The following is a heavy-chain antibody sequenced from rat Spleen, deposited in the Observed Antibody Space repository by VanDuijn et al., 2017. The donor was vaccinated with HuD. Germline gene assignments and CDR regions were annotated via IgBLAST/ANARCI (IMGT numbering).Heavy chain of an antibody. CDR1: GFTFSNYD. CDR3: TTENYWFAY. Sequence: EVQLVESGGGLVQPGRSMKLSCAVSGFTFSNYDMAWVRQAPTKGPEWVASISFDGSTTYYRDSVKGRFTIYRDNTKSTLYLQMNSLRSEDTATYYCTTENYWFAYWGQGTLVTVSS. CDR2: ISFDGSTT. V-gene: IGHV5-20*01. J-gene: IGHJ3*01. D-gene: IGHD1-10*01.